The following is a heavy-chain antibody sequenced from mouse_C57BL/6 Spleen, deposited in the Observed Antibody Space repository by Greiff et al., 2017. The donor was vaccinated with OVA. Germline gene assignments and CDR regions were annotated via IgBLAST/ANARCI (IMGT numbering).Heavy chain of an antibody. D-gene: IGHD2-4*01. CDR1: GYTFTSCW. CDR3: ARKEANYDYDGDAMDY. J-gene: IGHJ4*01. CDR2: IDPSDSET. Sequence: QVQLQQPGAELVRPGSSVKLSCKASGYTFTSCWMHWVKQRPIQGLEWIGNIDPSDSETHYNQKFKDKATLTVDKSSSTAYMQLSSLTSEDSAVYYCARKEANYDYDGDAMDYWGQGTSVTVSS. V-gene: IGHV1-52*01.